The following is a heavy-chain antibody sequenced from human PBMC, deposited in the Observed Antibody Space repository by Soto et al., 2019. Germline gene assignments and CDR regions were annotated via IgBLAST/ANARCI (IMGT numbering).Heavy chain of an antibody. D-gene: IGHD5-12*01. CDR1: GGSISSSSYY. CDR3: ASHAYSGLSALLV. V-gene: IGHV4-39*01. Sequence: SETLSLTCTVSGGSISSSSYYWGWIRQPPGKGLEWIGSIYYSGSTYYNPSLKSRVTISVDTSKNQFSLKLSSVTAADTAVYYCASHAYSGLSALLVWGQGTLVTVSS. J-gene: IGHJ4*02. CDR2: IYYSGST.